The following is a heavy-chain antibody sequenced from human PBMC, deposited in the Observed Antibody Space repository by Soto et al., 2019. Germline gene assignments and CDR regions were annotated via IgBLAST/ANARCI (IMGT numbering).Heavy chain of an antibody. J-gene: IGHJ6*02. D-gene: IGHD6-13*01. CDR3: ARAAPASARMDV. CDR1: GDSISSGGYY. CDR2: IHYIGNT. Sequence: SETLSLTCTVSGDSISSGGYYWSWIRQFPGKGLEWIGYIHYIGNTNYNPSLESRVTLSVDTSKNRISLNLTSVTVADTAVYYCARAAPASARMDVWGQGTTVTVSS. V-gene: IGHV4-31*03.